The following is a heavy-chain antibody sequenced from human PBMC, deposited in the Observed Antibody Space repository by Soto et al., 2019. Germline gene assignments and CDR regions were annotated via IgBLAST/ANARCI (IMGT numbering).Heavy chain of an antibody. CDR3: AKPQKLQYSRSSLHYFYHGMDV. V-gene: IGHV3-30*18. J-gene: IGHJ6*02. D-gene: IGHD6-6*01. CDR1: GFPLRTYA. CDR2: ISYDGSNE. Sequence: QVQLVESGGAVVQPGRSLRLSCVASGFPLRTYAMHWVRQAPGKGLEWVAVISYDGSNEYYADSVKCRFAISKDNSKNTLYLQMNSLRREDTATYYCAKPQKLQYSRSSLHYFYHGMDVWGQGTTVTVSS.